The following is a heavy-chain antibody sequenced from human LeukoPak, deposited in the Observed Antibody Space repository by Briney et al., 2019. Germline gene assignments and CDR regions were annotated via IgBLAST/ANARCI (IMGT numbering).Heavy chain of an antibody. CDR1: GFTVSSNY. CDR2: TYTGGST. CDR3: ARDDPTGTTDY. J-gene: IGHJ4*02. Sequence: GGSLRLSCAASGFTVSSNYMSWVRQAPGKGLEWVSVTYTGGSTYYADSVKGRFTISRDNSKNTLYLQMNSLRAEDTAVYYCARDDPTGTTDYWGQGTLVTVSS. D-gene: IGHD1-1*01. V-gene: IGHV3-53*01.